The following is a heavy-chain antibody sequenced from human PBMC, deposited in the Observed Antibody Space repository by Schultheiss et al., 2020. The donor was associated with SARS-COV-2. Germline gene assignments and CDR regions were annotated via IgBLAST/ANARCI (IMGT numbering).Heavy chain of an antibody. D-gene: IGHD5-18*01. CDR3: ARPNPTLVDTAMGIYYYYYMDV. CDR1: GFTFSSYA. V-gene: IGHV3-66*04. Sequence: GGSLRLSCAASGFTFSSYAMSWVRQAPGKGLEWVSVIYSGGSTYYADSVKGRFTISRDNSKNTLYLQMNSLRAEDTAVYYCARPNPTLVDTAMGIYYYYYMDVWGKGTTVTVSS. CDR2: IYSGGST. J-gene: IGHJ6*03.